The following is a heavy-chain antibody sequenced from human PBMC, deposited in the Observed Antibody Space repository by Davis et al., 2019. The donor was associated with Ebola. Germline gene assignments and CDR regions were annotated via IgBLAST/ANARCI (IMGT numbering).Heavy chain of an antibody. CDR3: AKVKIQLWNNYFDY. V-gene: IGHV3-23*01. CDR1: GFTFSSYA. D-gene: IGHD5-18*01. CDR2: ISGSGGST. J-gene: IGHJ4*02. Sequence: GESLKISCAASGFTFSSYAMSWVRQAPGKGLEWVSAISGSGGSTYYADSVKGRFTISRDNSKNTLYLQMNSLRAEDTAVYYCAKVKIQLWNNYFDYWGQGTLVTVSS.